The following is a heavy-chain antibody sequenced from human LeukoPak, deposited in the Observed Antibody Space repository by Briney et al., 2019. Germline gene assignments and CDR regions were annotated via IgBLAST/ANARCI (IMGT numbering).Heavy chain of an antibody. V-gene: IGHV1-69*05. D-gene: IGHD3-10*01. CDR2: IIPIFGTA. CDR1: GGTFSGYA. CDR3: AYGSGYYYYYYMDV. J-gene: IGHJ6*03. Sequence: SVKVSCKASGGTFSGYAISWVRQAPGQGLEWMGGIIPIFGTANYAQKFQGRVTITTDESTSTAYMELSSLRSEDTAVYYCAYGSGYYYYYYMDVCGKRTTVTVSS.